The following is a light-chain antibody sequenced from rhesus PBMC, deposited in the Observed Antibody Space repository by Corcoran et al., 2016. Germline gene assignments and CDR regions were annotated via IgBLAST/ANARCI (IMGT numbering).Light chain of an antibody. Sequence: DIQMTQSPSSLSASVGDTVTITCRASQDISNYLAWYQQKPGKVPKPLIYYASNLESGVPSRFSGSGSGTGFTLTISNLQPGDIATYYCQQHNSYPHSFGQGTKVEIK. V-gene: IGKV1S14*01. CDR2: YAS. J-gene: IGKJ2*01. CDR3: QQHNSYPHS. CDR1: QDISNY.